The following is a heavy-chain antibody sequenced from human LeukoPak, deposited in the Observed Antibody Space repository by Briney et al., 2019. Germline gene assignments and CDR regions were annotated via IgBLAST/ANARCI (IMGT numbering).Heavy chain of an antibody. D-gene: IGHD6-6*01. CDR3: ARDPLYSSSSFSDY. CDR1: GGSISGYY. J-gene: IGHJ4*02. V-gene: IGHV4-4*07. Sequence: SGTLSLTCAVSGGSISGYYWSWIRQPAGKGLEWIGRIYSSGSANYNPSLKSRVTMSVDTSKNQFSLKLSSVTAADTAVYYCARDPLYSSSSFSDYWGQGTLVTVSS. CDR2: IYSSGSA.